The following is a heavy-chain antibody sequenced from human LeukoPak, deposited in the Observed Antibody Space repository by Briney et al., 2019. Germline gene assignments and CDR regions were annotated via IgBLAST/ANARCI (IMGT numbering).Heavy chain of an antibody. CDR3: ARQRKTGYSSSWYKAFDI. CDR1: GGSITPYY. J-gene: IGHJ3*02. Sequence: SETLSLTCTVSGGSITPYYWSWIRQPPGKGLEWIGYIYYSGNTNYNPSLKSRVTISVDTSKNQFSLNLNSVTAADTAVYYCARQRKTGYSSSWYKAFDIWGQGTMVTVSS. CDR2: IYYSGNT. D-gene: IGHD6-13*01. V-gene: IGHV4-59*01.